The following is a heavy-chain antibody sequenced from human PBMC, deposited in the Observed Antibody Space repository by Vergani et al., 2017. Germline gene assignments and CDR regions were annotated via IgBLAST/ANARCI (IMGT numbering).Heavy chain of an antibody. V-gene: IGHV4-39*01. D-gene: IGHD2-8*02. CDR1: GDSVISTDYP. CDR3: ASKRGACRAAYCHSYDF. J-gene: IGHJ4*02. CDR2: MDYSGST. Sequence: QVQLQESGPGLVKPSETLSLTCTVSGDSVISTDYPWGWIRQPPGKGLEWIGSMDYSGSTSYNPSLEGRISISFETPKNQFSLRLTSVTAADTAVYYCASKRGACRAAYCHSYDFWGPGTLVGVSS.